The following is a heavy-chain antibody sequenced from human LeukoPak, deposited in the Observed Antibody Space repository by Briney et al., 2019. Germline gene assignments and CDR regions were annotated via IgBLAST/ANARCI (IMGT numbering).Heavy chain of an antibody. CDR2: IYTSGST. J-gene: IGHJ4*02. D-gene: IGHD3-22*01. CDR1: GGSISSYY. CDR3: ARDQYYYDSSGYLFDY. Sequence: SETLSLTCTVSGGSISSYYWSWIRQPAGKGLEWIGRIYTSGSTNYNPSLKSRVTMSVDTSKNQFSLKLSSVTAADTAVYYCARDQYYYDSSGYLFDYWGQGTLVTVSS. V-gene: IGHV4-4*07.